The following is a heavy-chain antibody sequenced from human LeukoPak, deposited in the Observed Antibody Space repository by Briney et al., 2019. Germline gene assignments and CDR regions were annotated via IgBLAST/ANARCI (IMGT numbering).Heavy chain of an antibody. CDR2: ISYDGSNK. Sequence: GGSLRLSCAASGFTFSSYAMHWVRQAPGKGLEWVAVISYDGSNKYYADSVKGRFTISRDNSKNTLYLQMNSLRAVDTAVYYCARDGRGFLEWLFNPNWFDPWGQGTLVTVSS. D-gene: IGHD3-3*01. CDR3: ARDGRGFLEWLFNPNWFDP. V-gene: IGHV3-30*01. CDR1: GFTFSSYA. J-gene: IGHJ5*02.